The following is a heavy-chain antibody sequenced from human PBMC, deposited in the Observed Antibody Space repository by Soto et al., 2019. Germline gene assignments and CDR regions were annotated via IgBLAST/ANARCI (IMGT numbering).Heavy chain of an antibody. CDR3: ARSDRPQLKPLYV. D-gene: IGHD6-13*01. V-gene: IGHV1-3*01. Sequence: ASVKVSCKASGYTFTSYSMHWVRQAPGQRLEWVGWINAGNGNTKYSQKFQGRVTITRDTSASTAYMELSSLRSEDTAVYYCARSDRPQLKPLYVWGQGTTVTVSS. J-gene: IGHJ6*02. CDR1: GYTFTSYS. CDR2: INAGNGNT.